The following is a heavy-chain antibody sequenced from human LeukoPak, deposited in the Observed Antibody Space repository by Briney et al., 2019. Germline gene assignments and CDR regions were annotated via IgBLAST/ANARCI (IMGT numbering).Heavy chain of an antibody. CDR3: TTDVYYYDSSGYYSYYFDY. V-gene: IGHV3-15*07. D-gene: IGHD3-22*01. CDR1: GFTFSNAW. Sequence: GGSLRLSCATSGFTFSNAWMNWVRQAPGKGLEWVGRIRSNSDGGTIDYAAPVKGRFTLSRDDSKTTLYLQMNSLKTEDTAVYYCTTDVYYYDSSGYYSYYFDYWGQGTLVTVSS. CDR2: IRSNSDGGTI. J-gene: IGHJ4*02.